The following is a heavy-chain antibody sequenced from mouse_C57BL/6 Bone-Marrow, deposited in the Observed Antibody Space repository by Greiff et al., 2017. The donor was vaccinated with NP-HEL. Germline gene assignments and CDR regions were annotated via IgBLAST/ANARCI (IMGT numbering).Heavy chain of an antibody. D-gene: IGHD1-1*01. V-gene: IGHV1-69*01. Sequence: QVQLQQPGAELVMPGASVKLSCKASGYTFTSYWMHWVKQRPGQGLEWIGEFDPSDSYTNYNQKFKGKSTLTVDKSSSTAYMQLSSLTSEDSAVYYCARFTTVEGPHWYFDVWGTGTTVTVSS. CDR2: FDPSDSYT. CDR3: ARFTTVEGPHWYFDV. CDR1: GYTFTSYW. J-gene: IGHJ1*03.